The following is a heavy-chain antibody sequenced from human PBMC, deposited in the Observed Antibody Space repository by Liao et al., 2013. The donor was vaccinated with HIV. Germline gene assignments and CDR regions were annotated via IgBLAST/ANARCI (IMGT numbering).Heavy chain of an antibody. CDR2: IYTSGST. D-gene: IGHD2-2*01. Sequence: QVQLQESGPGLVKPSETLSLTCTVSGGSISSYYWSWIRQPAGKGLEWIGRIYTSGSTNYNPPPRAESPCQQTRPRTSSPSNLTSVTAADTAMYYCARLYCSSTGCYDLPYYYMDVWGKGTTVTVSS. CDR3: ARLYCSSTGCYDLPYYYMDV. V-gene: IGHV4-4*07. J-gene: IGHJ6*03. CDR1: GGSISSYY.